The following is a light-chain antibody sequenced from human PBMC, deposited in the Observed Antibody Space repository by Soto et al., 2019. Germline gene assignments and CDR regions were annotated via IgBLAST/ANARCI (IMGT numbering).Light chain of an antibody. Sequence: DIQMTQSPSSLSASVGDRVTITCRASQSIGTNLNWYQQRPGKAPKLLIYAVSSLQSGVSSRFSGSGSGTDFTLSINSRQCEDFETYYCKQNYSAAPLLGQETKVDI. CDR2: AVS. CDR3: KQNYSAAPL. J-gene: IGKJ1*01. V-gene: IGKV1-39*01. CDR1: QSIGTN.